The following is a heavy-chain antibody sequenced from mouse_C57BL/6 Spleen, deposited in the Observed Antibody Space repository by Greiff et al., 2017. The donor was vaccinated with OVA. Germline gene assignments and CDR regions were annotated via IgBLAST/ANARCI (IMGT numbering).Heavy chain of an antibody. V-gene: IGHV3-6*01. J-gene: IGHJ2*01. D-gene: IGHD6-1*01. CDR3: ARDKGPLPFDY. CDR2: ISYDGSN. Sequence: EVQVVESGPGLVKPSQSLSLTCSVTGYSITSGYYWNWIRQFPGNKLEWMGYISYDGSNNYNPSLKNRISITRDTSKNQFFLKLNSVTTEDTATYYCARDKGPLPFDYWGQGTTLTVSS. CDR1: GYSITSGYY.